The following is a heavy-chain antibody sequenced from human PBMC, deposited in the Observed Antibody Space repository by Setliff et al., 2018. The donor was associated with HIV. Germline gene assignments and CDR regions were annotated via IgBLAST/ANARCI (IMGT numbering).Heavy chain of an antibody. J-gene: IGHJ6*02. V-gene: IGHV4-38-2*02. CDR1: GDSISSDFY. D-gene: IGHD3-9*01. CDR2: IYTSGST. Sequence: ASETLSLTCTVSGDSISSDFYWGWIRQPPGKGLEWIGSIYTSGSTNYNPSLKSRVTISVDTSKNQFSLKLSSVTAADTAVYYCARTDWARTSYYYYYGMNVWGQGTTVTSP. CDR3: ARTDWARTSYYYYYGMNV.